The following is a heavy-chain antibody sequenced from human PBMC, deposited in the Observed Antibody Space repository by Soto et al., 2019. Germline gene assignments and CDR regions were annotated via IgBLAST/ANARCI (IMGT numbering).Heavy chain of an antibody. V-gene: IGHV4-30-2*01. CDR3: AGMPYSSGLSFHP. D-gene: IGHD6-19*01. CDR2: IYQSGVT. Sequence: SETLSLTCNMSGDSYSISTYSWSWIRQPPGKALQWIGFIYQSGVTSYNPSLASRVSISLDRSNNQCSLKLKSVTAADTAVYFCAGMPYSSGLSFHPCGPGTLVTVSS. J-gene: IGHJ1*01. CDR1: GDSYSISTYS.